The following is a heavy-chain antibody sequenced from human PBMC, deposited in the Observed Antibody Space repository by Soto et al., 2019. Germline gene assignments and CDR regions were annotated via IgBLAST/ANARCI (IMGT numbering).Heavy chain of an antibody. CDR2: ISGGGDGT. J-gene: IGHJ3*02. CDR1: GSTFGNYA. CDR3: AKEGLGSLATYCSTGDCHYAFDI. Sequence: EVQLLESGGGLVQPGGSLRLSCAASGSTFGNYAMIWVRQAPGKGLEWVSTISGGGDGTFYADSVRGRFTISRENANNTVHRRTSSLRAEDTAVYYCAKEGLGSLATYCSTGDCHYAFDIWGQGTMVTVSS. V-gene: IGHV3-23*01. D-gene: IGHD2-15*01.